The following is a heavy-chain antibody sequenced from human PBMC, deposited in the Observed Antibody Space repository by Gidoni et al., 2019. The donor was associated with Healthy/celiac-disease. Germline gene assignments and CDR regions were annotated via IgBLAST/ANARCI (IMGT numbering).Heavy chain of an antibody. V-gene: IGHV4-39*01. J-gene: IGHJ5*02. Sequence: QLQLQESGPGLVKPSETLSLTCTVSGGSISSSSYYWGWIRQPPGKGLEWIGSIYYSGSTYYNPSLKSRVTISVDTSKNQFSLKLSSVTAADTAVYYCARTIHSSGWYVEVGNWFDPWGQGTLVTVSS. CDR1: GGSISSSSYY. CDR2: IYYSGST. CDR3: ARTIHSSGWYVEVGNWFDP. D-gene: IGHD6-19*01.